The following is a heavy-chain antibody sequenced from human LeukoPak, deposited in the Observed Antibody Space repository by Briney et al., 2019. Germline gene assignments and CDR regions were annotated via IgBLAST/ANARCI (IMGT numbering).Heavy chain of an antibody. D-gene: IGHD2-15*01. Sequence: ASVKVSCKVSGKTLIELSMHWVRQAPGKGLEWMGGFDPEDGETIYGEKFQGRITMTEDTSTDTAYMELSSLGSEDTAVYYCASAGGVFKCRYMWYFDPWGQVIMVIASS. V-gene: IGHV1-24*01. CDR3: ASAGGVFKCRYMWYFDP. CDR2: FDPEDGET. J-gene: IGHJ5*02. CDR1: GKTLIELS.